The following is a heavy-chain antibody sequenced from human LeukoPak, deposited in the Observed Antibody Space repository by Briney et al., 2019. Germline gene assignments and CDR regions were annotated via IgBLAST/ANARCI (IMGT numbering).Heavy chain of an antibody. D-gene: IGHD2-8*01. CDR2: IKQDGSEK. V-gene: IGHV3-7*01. J-gene: IGHJ4*02. CDR1: GFTFSSYW. CDR3: ARDSMVYAISPRTPHFDY. Sequence: GGSLRLSCAASGFTFSSYWMSWVRQAPGKGLEWVANIKQDGSEKYYVDSVKGRLTISRDNAKNSLYLQMNSLRAEDTAVYYCARDSMVYAISPRTPHFDYWGQGTLVTVSS.